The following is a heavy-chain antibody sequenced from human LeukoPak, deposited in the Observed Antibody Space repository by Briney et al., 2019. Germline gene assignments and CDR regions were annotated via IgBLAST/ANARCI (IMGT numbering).Heavy chain of an antibody. D-gene: IGHD3-10*01. CDR1: GYTFTSYD. V-gene: IGHV1-8*01. J-gene: IGHJ6*02. CDR3: ARVNSRMVRGVIISYYYYYGMDV. CDR2: MNPNSGNT. Sequence: ASVKVSCKASGYTFTSYDINWVRQATGQGLEWMGWMNPNSGNTGYAQKFRGRVTMTRNTSISTAYMELSSLRSEDTAVYYCARVNSRMVRGVIISYYYYYGMDVWGQGTTVTVSS.